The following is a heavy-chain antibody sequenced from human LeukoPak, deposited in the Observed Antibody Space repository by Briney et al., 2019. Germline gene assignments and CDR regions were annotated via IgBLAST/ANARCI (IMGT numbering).Heavy chain of an antibody. Sequence: KPSETLSLTCIVSGGSIRNYNNYWGWIRQPPGKGLEWIGSVYYTGSTYYNPSLQSRVTISVDTSKNQFSLKLSSVTAADTAVYYCASTFAILERESEGGFDPWGQGTLVTVSS. V-gene: IGHV4-39*07. CDR3: ASTFAILERESEGGFDP. D-gene: IGHD1-1*01. CDR2: VYYTGST. J-gene: IGHJ5*02. CDR1: GGSIRNYNNY.